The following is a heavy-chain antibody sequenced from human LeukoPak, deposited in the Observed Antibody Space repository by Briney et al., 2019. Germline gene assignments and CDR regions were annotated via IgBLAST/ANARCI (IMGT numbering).Heavy chain of an antibody. CDR3: ARVASTSPHYYGMDV. Sequence: GGSLRLSCAASGFTVRSNHMTWVRQAPGKGLEWVSVIYSGGSTYLADSVKGRFTISRDNSKNTLYLQMNRLRAEDTAVYFCARVASTSPHYYGMDVWGQGTTVTVSS. CDR1: GFTVRSNH. CDR2: IYSGGST. V-gene: IGHV3-53*01. J-gene: IGHJ6*02.